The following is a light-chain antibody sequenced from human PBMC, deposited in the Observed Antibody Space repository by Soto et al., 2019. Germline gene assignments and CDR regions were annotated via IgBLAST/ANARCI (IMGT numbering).Light chain of an antibody. J-gene: IGKJ4*01. CDR3: QQSFTNPLT. CDR1: QSIGRF. V-gene: IGKV1-39*01. Sequence: DIQITHSPSSLSAPVGDRVRTTCPASQSIGRFLNWHQQKPGKAPNVLINVASTLRSGVPSRFSGSGSGTDCNLPINSLQAEDFLTYFCQQSFTNPLTFGGGTKVDIK. CDR2: VAS.